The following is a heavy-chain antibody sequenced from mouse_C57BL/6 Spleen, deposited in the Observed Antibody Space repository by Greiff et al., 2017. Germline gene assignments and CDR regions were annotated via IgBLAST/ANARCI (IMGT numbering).Heavy chain of an antibody. CDR2: IYPRDGST. D-gene: IGHD1-1*01. CDR3: ARDYGSSYNCAMDD. Sequence: VQLQQSGPELVKPGASVKLSCKASGYTFTSYDINWVKQRPGQGLEWIGWIYPRDGSTKYNEKFKGKATLTVDTSSSTAYMELHSLTSEDSAVEFCARDYGSSYNCAMDDWGKGTSVTVSS. J-gene: IGHJ4*01. CDR1: GYTFTSYD. V-gene: IGHV1-85*01.